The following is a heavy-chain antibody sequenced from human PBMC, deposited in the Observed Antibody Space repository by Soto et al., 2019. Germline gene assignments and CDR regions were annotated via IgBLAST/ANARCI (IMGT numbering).Heavy chain of an antibody. J-gene: IGHJ5*02. Sequence: SETLSLTCAVYGGSFSGYYWSWIRQTPGKGLEWIGEINHSGSTNYNPSLKSRVTMSVDTSKNQFSLKLSSVTAADTAVYYCARGRGLGSLEWLLGYNWFDPWGQGTLVTVSS. V-gene: IGHV4-34*01. CDR1: GGSFSGYY. D-gene: IGHD3-3*01. CDR2: INHSGST. CDR3: ARGRGLGSLEWLLGYNWFDP.